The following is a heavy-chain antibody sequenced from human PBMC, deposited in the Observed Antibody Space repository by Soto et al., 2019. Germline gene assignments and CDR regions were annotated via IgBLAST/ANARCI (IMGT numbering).Heavy chain of an antibody. CDR1: GFIFSSDG. Sequence: GGSLRLSCAASGFIFSSDGMNWVRQAPGKGLEWVAVMSFDGSIKYYADSVKGRFTISRDNSKNTLYLQMNSLRAEDTAVYYCATIAVHPDFDIWGQGTMVTVSS. J-gene: IGHJ3*02. CDR2: MSFDGSIK. V-gene: IGHV3-30*03. D-gene: IGHD6-19*01. CDR3: ATIAVHPDFDI.